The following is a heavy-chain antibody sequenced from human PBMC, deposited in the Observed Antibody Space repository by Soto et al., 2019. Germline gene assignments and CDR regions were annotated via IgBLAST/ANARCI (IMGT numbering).Heavy chain of an antibody. CDR3: AKDNWGSNGDLAEYFHH. J-gene: IGHJ1*01. CDR1: GFTFSSYA. D-gene: IGHD4-17*01. V-gene: IGHV3-23*01. Sequence: EVQLLESGGGLVQPGGSLRLSCAASGFTFSSYAMSWVRQAPGKGLEWVSGISGGDDITYYADSVKGRFTISRDNPKNPLYLQMNSLRAEDTAVYYRAKDNWGSNGDLAEYFHHRGQGTLVTVSS. CDR2: ISGGDDIT.